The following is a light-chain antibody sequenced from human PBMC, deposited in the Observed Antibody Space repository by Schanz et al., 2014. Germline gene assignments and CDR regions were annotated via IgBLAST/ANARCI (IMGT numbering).Light chain of an antibody. CDR2: DVN. CDR1: SSDVGGYNY. V-gene: IGLV2-14*01. Sequence: QSVLTQPASVSGSPGQSITISCTGTSSDVGGYNYVSWYQQHPGKAPKLMLYDVNNRPSGLSNRFSGSKSGNTASLTISGLQAEDEADYYCQSYDSSLSGWVFGGGTKLTVL. J-gene: IGLJ3*02. CDR3: QSYDSSLSGWV.